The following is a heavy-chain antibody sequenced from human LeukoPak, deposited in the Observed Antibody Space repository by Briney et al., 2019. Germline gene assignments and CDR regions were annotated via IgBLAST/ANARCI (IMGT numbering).Heavy chain of an antibody. V-gene: IGHV3-33*01. CDR3: ARDRSGYYYDSSGTDAFDI. CDR2: IWYDGSNK. Sequence: GGSLRLSCAASGFTFSSYGMPWVRQAPGKGLERVAVIWYDGSNKYYADSVKGRFTISRDNSKNTLYLQMNSLRAEDTAVYYCARDRSGYYYDSSGTDAFDIWGQGTMVTVSS. J-gene: IGHJ3*02. D-gene: IGHD3-22*01. CDR1: GFTFSSYG.